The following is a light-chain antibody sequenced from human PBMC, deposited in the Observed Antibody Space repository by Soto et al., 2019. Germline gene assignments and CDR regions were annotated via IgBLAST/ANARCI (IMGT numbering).Light chain of an antibody. CDR1: SSDIGAYNR. V-gene: IGLV2-18*02. CDR3: SSVTTSTTWV. CDR2: EVA. Sequence: QSALTQPPSVSGSPGQSVAISCTGTSSDIGAYNRVSWYQRPPGTAPKLIIYEVANRPSGVPARFSGSKSGDTASLTISGLQAEDEADYYCSSVTTSTTWVFGGGTKLTVL. J-gene: IGLJ3*02.